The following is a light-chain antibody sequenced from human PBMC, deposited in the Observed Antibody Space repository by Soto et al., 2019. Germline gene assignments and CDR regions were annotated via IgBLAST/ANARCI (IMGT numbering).Light chain of an antibody. Sequence: DLQITHAPATRSSSXIVGVTIPXXASQSISSWLAWYQQKPGKAPKLLIYDASSLESGVPSRFSGSGSGTEFTLTISSLQPDDFATYYCQQYNSYPITFGQGTRLEI. CDR3: QQYNSYPIT. V-gene: IGKV1-5*01. CDR2: DAS. CDR1: QSISSW. J-gene: IGKJ5*01.